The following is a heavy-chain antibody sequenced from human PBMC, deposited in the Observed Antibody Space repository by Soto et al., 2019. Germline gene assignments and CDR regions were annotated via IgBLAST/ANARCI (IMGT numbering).Heavy chain of an antibody. D-gene: IGHD3-10*01. Sequence: SETLSLTCTVSGGSISSGGYYWSWIRQHPGKGLEWIGYIYYSGSTYYNPSLKSRVTISVDTSKNQFSLKLSPVTAADTAVYYCARGRFGELPYYFDYWGQGTLVTVSS. CDR1: GGSISSGGYY. J-gene: IGHJ4*02. V-gene: IGHV4-31*03. CDR3: ARGRFGELPYYFDY. CDR2: IYYSGST.